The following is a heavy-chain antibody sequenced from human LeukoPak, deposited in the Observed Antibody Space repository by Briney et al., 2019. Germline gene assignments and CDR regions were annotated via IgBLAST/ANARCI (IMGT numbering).Heavy chain of an antibody. CDR1: GFTFSSYS. V-gene: IGHV3-48*01. Sequence: QAGGSLRLSCAASGFTFSSYSMNWVRQAPGKGLEWVSYISSSSSTIYYADSVKGRFTISRDNAKNSLYLQMNSLRAEDTAVYYCARGPALITIFGVVISKLDYYYMDVWGKGTTVTVSS. J-gene: IGHJ6*03. CDR2: ISSSSSTI. D-gene: IGHD3-3*01. CDR3: ARGPALITIFGVVISKLDYYYMDV.